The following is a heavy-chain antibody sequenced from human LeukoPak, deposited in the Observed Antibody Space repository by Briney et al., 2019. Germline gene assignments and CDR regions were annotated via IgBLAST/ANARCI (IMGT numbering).Heavy chain of an antibody. CDR2: IHSGDRT. CDR1: GITVSSNY. Sequence: GGSLRLSCAASGITVSSNYMSWVRQAPGKGLEGVSFIHSGDRTYYADSVKGRFTISRDISKNTLYLQMNSLRAEDTAVYYCARIVVVVDTNLDRQDWFDPWGQGTLVTVSS. V-gene: IGHV3-66*01. CDR3: ARIVVVVDTNLDRQDWFDP. J-gene: IGHJ5*02. D-gene: IGHD2-15*01.